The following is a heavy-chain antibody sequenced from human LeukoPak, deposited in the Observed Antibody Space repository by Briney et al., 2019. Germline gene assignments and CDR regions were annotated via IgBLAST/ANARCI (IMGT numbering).Heavy chain of an antibody. CDR2: IYSGGST. D-gene: IGHD1-1*01. CDR1: GFTFSSYW. CDR3: AGQTGTTYRDAFDI. V-gene: IGHV3-66*04. Sequence: GGSLRLSCAASGFTFSSYWMSWVRQAPGKGLEWVSVIYSGGSTYYADSVKGRFTISRDNSKNTLYLQMNSLRAEDTAVYYCAGQTGTTYRDAFDIWGQGTMVTVSS. J-gene: IGHJ3*02.